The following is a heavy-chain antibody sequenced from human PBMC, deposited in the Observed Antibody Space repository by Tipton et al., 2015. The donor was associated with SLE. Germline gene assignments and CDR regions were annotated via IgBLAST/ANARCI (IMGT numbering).Heavy chain of an antibody. Sequence: TLSLTCTVSGGSISSSSYYWGWIRQPPGKGLEWIGSIYYSGSTYYNPSLKSRLTISVDTSKNQFSLKLSSVTAADTAVYYCARSLLWSGGPGYYYMDVWGKGTTVTVS. CDR2: IYYSGST. CDR3: ARSLLWSGGPGYYYMDV. V-gene: IGHV4-39*01. CDR1: GGSISSSSYY. D-gene: IGHD3-10*01. J-gene: IGHJ6*03.